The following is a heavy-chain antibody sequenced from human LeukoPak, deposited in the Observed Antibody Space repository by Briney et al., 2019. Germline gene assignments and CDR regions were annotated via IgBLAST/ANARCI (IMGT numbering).Heavy chain of an antibody. Sequence: SVKVSCKASGFIFSRSAVQWVRQARRQRLEWIGWIVVGSGNTNYAQKFQERVTMTRDMSTGTAYMELSSLRSEDTAVYYCAAGNYYDSSGYYPYAFDIWGQGTMVTVSS. CDR2: IVVGSGNT. J-gene: IGHJ3*02. CDR1: GFIFSRSA. CDR3: AAGNYYDSSGYYPYAFDI. V-gene: IGHV1-58*01. D-gene: IGHD3-22*01.